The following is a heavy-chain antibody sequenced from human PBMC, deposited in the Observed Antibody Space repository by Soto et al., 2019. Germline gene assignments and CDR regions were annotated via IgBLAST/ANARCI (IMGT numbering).Heavy chain of an antibody. CDR1: SISSVDYY. J-gene: IGHJ4*02. Sequence: SISSVDYYWSWIRQPPGKGLEWIGYIYYSGSTYYNPSLKSRVTISVDTSKNQFSLKLSSVTAADTAVYYCARDPYYYDSSGYYRLPGGFDYWGQGTLVTVSS. CDR3: ARDPYYYDSSGYYRLPGGFDY. D-gene: IGHD3-22*01. V-gene: IGHV4-30-4*01. CDR2: IYYSGST.